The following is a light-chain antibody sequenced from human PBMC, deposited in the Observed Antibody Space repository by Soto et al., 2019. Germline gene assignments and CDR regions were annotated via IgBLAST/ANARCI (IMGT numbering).Light chain of an antibody. CDR2: AAS. CDR1: QSISSY. CDR3: QQSYSTPVT. Sequence: DIQMTQSPSSLSASVGDRVTITCRASQSISSYFNWYQQKPGKAPRLLIYAASSLQSGVPSRFSGSGSGTDFTLTISSLQPEDFATYYCQQSYSTPVTCGQGTKVEIK. J-gene: IGKJ1*01. V-gene: IGKV1-39*01.